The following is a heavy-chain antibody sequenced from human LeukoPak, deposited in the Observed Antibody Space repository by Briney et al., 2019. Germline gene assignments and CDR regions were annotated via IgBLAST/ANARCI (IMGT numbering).Heavy chain of an antibody. J-gene: IGHJ4*02. CDR2: ITDSGGST. D-gene: IGHD3-10*01. Sequence: PGGSLRLSCAASGFTFNIYSMSWVRQAPGRGLEWVSAITDSGGSTYYADSVKGRFTISRDNSKNTLFLQMTCLRAEDTALYYCAKISGYFDYWGRGTLVTVSS. V-gene: IGHV3-23*01. CDR3: AKISGYFDY. CDR1: GFTFNIYS.